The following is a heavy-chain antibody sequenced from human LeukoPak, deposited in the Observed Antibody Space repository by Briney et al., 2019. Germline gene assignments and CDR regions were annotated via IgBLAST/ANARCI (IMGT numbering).Heavy chain of an antibody. CDR1: GGSISSSSDY. J-gene: IGHJ4*02. CDR2: IYYSGST. CDR3: VGVPAALSY. V-gene: IGHV4-39*01. Sequence: SETLSLTCTVSGGSISSSSDYWGWIRQPPGKGLEWIGSIYYSGSTYYNPSLKSRVTISVDTSKNQFSLKLSSVTAADTAVYYCVGVPAALSYWGQGTLVTVSS. D-gene: IGHD2-2*01.